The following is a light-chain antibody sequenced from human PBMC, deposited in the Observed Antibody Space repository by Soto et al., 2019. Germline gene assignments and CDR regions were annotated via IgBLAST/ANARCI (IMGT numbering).Light chain of an antibody. V-gene: IGLV1-40*01. CDR1: SSNIGAGYD. J-gene: IGLJ2*01. CDR2: GNS. Sequence: QSVLTQPPSVSGAPGQRVTISCIGSSSNIGAGYDVHWYQQLPGTAPKLLIYGNSNRPSGVPDRFSGSKSGTSASLAITGLQAEDEADYYCQSYDSSLSVVLGGGTKVTVL. CDR3: QSYDSSLSVV.